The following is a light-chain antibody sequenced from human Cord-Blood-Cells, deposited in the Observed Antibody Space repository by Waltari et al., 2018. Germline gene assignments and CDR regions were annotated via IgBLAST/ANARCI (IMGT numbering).Light chain of an antibody. Sequence: QSALTQPASVSGSPGQSITIPCTGTSSDVGGYNYVSRYQQHPGKAPKLMIYDVSNRPSGVSNRFSGSKSGNTASLTISGLQAEDEADYYCSSYTSSSTPYVFGTGTKVTVL. CDR2: DVS. V-gene: IGLV2-14*01. J-gene: IGLJ1*01. CDR3: SSYTSSSTPYV. CDR1: SSDVGGYNY.